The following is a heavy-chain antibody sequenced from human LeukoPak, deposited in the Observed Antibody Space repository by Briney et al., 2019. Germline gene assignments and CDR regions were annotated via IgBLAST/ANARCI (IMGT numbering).Heavy chain of an antibody. CDR1: GGSISSYY. D-gene: IGHD6-19*01. CDR2: IYYSGST. Sequence: PSETLSLTCTVSGGSISSYYWSWIRQPPGKGLEWIGYIYYSGSTNYNPSLKSRVTISVDTSENQFSLKLSSVTAADTAVYYCARRGSGWYYDYWGQGTLVTVSS. CDR3: ARRGSGWYYDY. J-gene: IGHJ4*02. V-gene: IGHV4-59*08.